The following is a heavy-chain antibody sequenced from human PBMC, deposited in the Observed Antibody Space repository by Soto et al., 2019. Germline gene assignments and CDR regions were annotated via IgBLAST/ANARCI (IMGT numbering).Heavy chain of an antibody. CDR2: ISGSGGST. V-gene: IGHV3-23*01. J-gene: IGHJ4*02. CDR3: TRGAAVAGIDY. CDR1: GFTFSSYA. D-gene: IGHD6-19*01. Sequence: GGSLRLSCAASGFTFSSYAMSWVRQAPGKGLEWVSAISGSGGSTYYADSVKGRFTISRDNSKNTLYLQMNSLRVEDTAMYYCTRGAAVAGIDYWGQGTLVTVSS.